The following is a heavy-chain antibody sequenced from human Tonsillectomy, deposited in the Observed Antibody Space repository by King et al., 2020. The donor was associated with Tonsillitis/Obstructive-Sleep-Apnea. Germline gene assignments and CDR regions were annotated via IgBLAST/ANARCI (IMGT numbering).Heavy chain of an antibody. D-gene: IGHD1-14*01. Sequence: VQLVESGGGLVQPGGSLRLSCAASGFTFNSYAMSWVRQAPGKGLEWVSAISGSGGSTYYADSVKGRFTISRDNSKNTLYLQMNRLRAEDTAVYYCAKDGFLPEDGFDFWGQGTMVTVSS. CDR2: ISGSGGST. V-gene: IGHV3-23*04. CDR1: GFTFNSYA. J-gene: IGHJ3*01. CDR3: AKDGFLPEDGFDF.